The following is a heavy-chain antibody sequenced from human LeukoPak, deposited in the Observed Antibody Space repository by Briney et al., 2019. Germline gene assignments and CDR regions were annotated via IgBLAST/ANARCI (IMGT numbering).Heavy chain of an antibody. J-gene: IGHJ4*02. CDR2: ISAYNGNT. Sequence: ASVKVSFKASGYTFTNYGMSWVRQAAGQGREWMGWISAYNGNTNFAQKLQGRVTMTTDTSTSTAYMDLRSLRSDDSAVYYCARDQAATNTQVRFCLDWGQGTLVSVSS. CDR3: ARDQAATNTQVRFCLD. D-gene: IGHD3-9*01. CDR1: GYTFTNYG. V-gene: IGHV1-18*01.